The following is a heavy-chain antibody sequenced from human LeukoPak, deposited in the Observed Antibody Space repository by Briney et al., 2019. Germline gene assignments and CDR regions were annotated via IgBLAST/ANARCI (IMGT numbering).Heavy chain of an antibody. V-gene: IGHV1-69*04. CDR1: GGTFSSYA. D-gene: IGHD6-13*01. Sequence: SVKVSCKASGGTFSSYAISWVRQAPGQGLEWMGRIIPILGIANYAQKFQGRVTITADESTSTAYMELSSLRSEDTAVYYCARDSTMAAGIFDYWGQGTLVTVSS. CDR2: IIPILGIA. J-gene: IGHJ4*02. CDR3: ARDSTMAAGIFDY.